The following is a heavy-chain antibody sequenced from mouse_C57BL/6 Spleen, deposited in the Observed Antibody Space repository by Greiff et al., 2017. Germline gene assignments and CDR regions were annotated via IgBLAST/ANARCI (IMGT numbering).Heavy chain of an antibody. CDR3: ARWESSGYFDY. J-gene: IGHJ2*01. D-gene: IGHD3-2*02. Sequence: QVQLQQPGAELVKPGASVKLSCKASGYTFTSYWMHWVKQRPGQGLEWIGMIHPNRGSTNYNEKFKSKATLTVDKSSSTAYMQLSSLTSEDSAVYYCARWESSGYFDYWGQGTTLTVSS. CDR1: GYTFTSYW. V-gene: IGHV1-64*01. CDR2: IHPNRGST.